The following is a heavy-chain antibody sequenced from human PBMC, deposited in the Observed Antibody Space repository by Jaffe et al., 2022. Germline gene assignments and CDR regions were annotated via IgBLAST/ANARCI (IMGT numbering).Heavy chain of an antibody. D-gene: IGHD3-10*01. Sequence: EVQLVESGGGLVQPGGSLRLSCAASGFSFSSYDMNWVRQAPGKGLEWISYISNSGSAIYYADSVKGRFTISRDNAKNSLYLQMNSLRVEDTAVYYCSKSVMIRGVYDYWGQGALVTVSS. J-gene: IGHJ4*02. CDR2: ISNSGSAI. CDR1: GFSFSSYD. CDR3: SKSVMIRGVYDY. V-gene: IGHV3-48*03.